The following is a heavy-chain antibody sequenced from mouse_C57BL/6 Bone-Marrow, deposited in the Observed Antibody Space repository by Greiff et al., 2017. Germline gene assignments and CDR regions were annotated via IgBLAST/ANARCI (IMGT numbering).Heavy chain of an antibody. CDR2: ISDGGSYT. V-gene: IGHV5-4*01. D-gene: IGHD1-2*01. Sequence: EVQLLESGGGLVKPGGSLKLSCAASGFTFSSYAMSWVRQTPEKRLEWVATISDGGSYTYYPDNVKGRFTISRDNAKNNLYLQMSHLKSEDTAMFYCATHYRCSFDFWSQGATLTHSS. CDR1: GFTFSSYA. J-gene: IGHJ2*01. CDR3: ATHYRCSFDF.